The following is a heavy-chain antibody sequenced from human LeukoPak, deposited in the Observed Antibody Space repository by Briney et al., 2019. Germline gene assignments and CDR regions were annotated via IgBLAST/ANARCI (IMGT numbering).Heavy chain of an antibody. J-gene: IGHJ4*02. CDR1: GFTFSRYA. CDR3: ATMIVVPFDY. CDR2: ISGSGGST. D-gene: IGHD3-22*01. Sequence: PGGSLRLSCAASGFTFSRYAMSWVRQATGKGLEGVSAISGSGGSTYYADSVKGRFTISKDNSKNTLYLQMNSLRAEDTAVYYCATMIVVPFDYWGQGTLVTVS. V-gene: IGHV3-23*01.